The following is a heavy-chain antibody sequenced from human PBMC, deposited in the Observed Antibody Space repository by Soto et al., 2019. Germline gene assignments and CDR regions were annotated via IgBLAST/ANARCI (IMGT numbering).Heavy chain of an antibody. J-gene: IGHJ6*02. CDR1: GFSFRDYG. V-gene: IGHV3-13*05. CDR3: ARAYLGRLPRRADYYYAMDV. CDR2: LGAARDP. D-gene: IGHD1-26*01. Sequence: GGSLRLSCAASGFSFRDYGMHWVRQRKGKGLEWVSALGAARDPYYVGSVKGRFSVSRDNAQNSLFLQMNNLRDDDTAVYFCARAYLGRLPRRADYYYAMDVWGRGTTVTVSS.